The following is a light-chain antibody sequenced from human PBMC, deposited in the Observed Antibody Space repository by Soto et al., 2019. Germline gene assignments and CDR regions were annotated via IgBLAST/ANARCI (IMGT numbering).Light chain of an antibody. Sequence: QSVLTQPPPASGTPGQRVTISCSGSSSNIGSKTVNWYQQLPGTVPKLLIYNSYQRPSGVPDRFSGSKSGTSASLAISGLQSEDEVDYYCAAWDASLTGYVFGAGTKVTVL. CDR1: SSNIGSKT. V-gene: IGLV1-44*01. CDR2: NSY. CDR3: AAWDASLTGYV. J-gene: IGLJ1*01.